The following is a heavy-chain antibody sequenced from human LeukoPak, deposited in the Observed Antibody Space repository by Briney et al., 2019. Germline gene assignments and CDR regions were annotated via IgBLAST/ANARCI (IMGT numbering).Heavy chain of an antibody. CDR2: ISGSGGST. J-gene: IGHJ4*02. CDR3: AKDRAGYSSSWPVDY. Sequence: GGSLKLSCAASGFTFSSYAMSWVRQAPGKGLEWVSAISGSGGSTHYADSVKGRFTISRDNSKNTLYLQMNSLRAEDTAVYYCAKDRAGYSSSWPVDYWGQGTLVTVSS. V-gene: IGHV3-23*01. D-gene: IGHD6-13*01. CDR1: GFTFSSYA.